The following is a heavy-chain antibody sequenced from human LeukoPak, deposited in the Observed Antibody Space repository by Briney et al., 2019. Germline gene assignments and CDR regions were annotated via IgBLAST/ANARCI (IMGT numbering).Heavy chain of an antibody. CDR3: ARGVGITMVRGSPYYYGMDV. Sequence: SETLSLTCTVSGDSISSGSFYWGWIRQPPGKGLEWIGSIYYSGSTYYSPSLKSRVTISVDTSKNQFSLKLSSVTAADTAVYYCARGVGITMVRGSPYYYGMDVWGQGTTVTVSS. D-gene: IGHD3-10*01. J-gene: IGHJ6*02. CDR1: GDSISSGSFY. V-gene: IGHV4-39*01. CDR2: IYYSGST.